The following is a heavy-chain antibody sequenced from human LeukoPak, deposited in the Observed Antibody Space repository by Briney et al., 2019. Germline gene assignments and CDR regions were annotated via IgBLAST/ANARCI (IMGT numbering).Heavy chain of an antibody. CDR3: ARGPGGARAAEKDY. D-gene: IGHD6-13*01. CDR2: INPNSGGT. CDR1: GYTFTGYY. J-gene: IGHJ4*02. Sequence: ASVKVSCKASGYTFTGYYMHWVRQAPGQGLEWMGWINPNSGGTNYAQKFQGRVTMTRDTSISTAYMELSRLRSDDTAVYYCARGPGGARAAEKDYWGQGTLVTVSS. V-gene: IGHV1-2*02.